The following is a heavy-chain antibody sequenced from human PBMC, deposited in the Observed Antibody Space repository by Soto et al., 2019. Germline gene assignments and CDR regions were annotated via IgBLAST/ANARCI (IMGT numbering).Heavy chain of an antibody. CDR2: ISNYNGDT. J-gene: IGHJ5*02. Sequence: QVQLVQSGAEVRKPGASVQVSCKASGYTFTRYSINWERQAPGQGLEWVGWISNYNGDTKYAEKFQGRVTLTTDTFTTTSYMDLRSLTSDDTAMYFCARGDSTGSPTGWFDPWGQGTLVTVLS. CDR3: ARGDSTGSPTGWFDP. D-gene: IGHD6-19*01. V-gene: IGHV1-18*04. CDR1: GYTFTRYS.